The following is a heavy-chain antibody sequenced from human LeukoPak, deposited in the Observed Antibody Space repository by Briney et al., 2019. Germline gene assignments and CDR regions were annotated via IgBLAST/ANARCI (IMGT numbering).Heavy chain of an antibody. D-gene: IGHD3-22*01. Sequence: GGSLRLSCAASGFTFSSYAMHWVRQAPGKGLEWVAGISYDGSNKYYADSVKGRFTISRDNSKNTLYLQMNSLRAEDTAVYYCARDQFPSHYDSSGYYPEGNWFDPWGQGTLVTVSS. J-gene: IGHJ5*02. V-gene: IGHV3-30-3*01. CDR3: ARDQFPSHYDSSGYYPEGNWFDP. CDR1: GFTFSSYA. CDR2: ISYDGSNK.